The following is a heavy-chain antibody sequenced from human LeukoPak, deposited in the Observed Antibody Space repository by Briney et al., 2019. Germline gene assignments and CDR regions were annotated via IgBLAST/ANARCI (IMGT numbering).Heavy chain of an antibody. CDR1: GFTFSDHA. V-gene: IGHV3-30*01. CDR2: ISYDGSNK. CDR3: ARDRVGATYLFDY. D-gene: IGHD1-26*01. Sequence: PGGSLRLSCTASGFTFSDHAMSWVRQAPGKGLEWVAVISYDGSNKYYADSVKGRFTISRDNSKNTLYLQMNSLRAEDTAVYYCARDRVGATYLFDYWGQGTLVTVSS. J-gene: IGHJ4*02.